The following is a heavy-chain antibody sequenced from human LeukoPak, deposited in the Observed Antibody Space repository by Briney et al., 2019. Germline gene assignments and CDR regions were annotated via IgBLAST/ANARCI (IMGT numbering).Heavy chain of an antibody. CDR2: IYYSGST. CDR1: GGSISSGGYY. J-gene: IGHJ4*02. D-gene: IGHD5-12*01. V-gene: IGHV4-31*03. CDR3: ARVYSGYVHYFDY. Sequence: SETLSLTCTVSGGSISSGGYYWSWIRQHPGKGLEWIGYIYYSGSTYYNPSLKSRVTISVDTSKNQFSLKLSSVTAADTAVYYCARVYSGYVHYFDYWGQGTLVTVSS.